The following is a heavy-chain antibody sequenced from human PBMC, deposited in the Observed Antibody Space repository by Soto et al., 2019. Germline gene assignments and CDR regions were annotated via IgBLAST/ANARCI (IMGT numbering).Heavy chain of an antibody. J-gene: IGHJ4*02. CDR1: GFTFSNAW. CDR3: TSRIRTTNDY. D-gene: IGHD1-1*01. V-gene: IGHV3-15*07. Sequence: EVQLVESGGGLVKPGGSLRLSCAASGFTFSNAWMNWVRQAPGKGLERVGRVKSKSNGETTDYAVPAKGRFTISRDDSINTVYLQMNSLQTEDTAVYYCTSRIRTTNDYWGQGTLVTVSS. CDR2: VKSKSNGETT.